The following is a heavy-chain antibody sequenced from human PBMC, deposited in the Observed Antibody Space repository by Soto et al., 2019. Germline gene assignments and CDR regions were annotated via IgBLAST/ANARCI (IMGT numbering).Heavy chain of an antibody. D-gene: IGHD2-15*01. CDR2: IWFDGSNE. CDR1: GFTFSDYG. CDR3: ARGSLYCSSTSCSYGMDV. J-gene: IGHJ6*02. V-gene: IGHV3-33*01. Sequence: QVQLVESGGGVVQPGWYLRLSCAASGFTFSDYGMHWVRQAPGEGLQWVAVIWFDGSNEHYADSVKGRFTISRDNSKNTLYLQMYSLRAGDTAVYYCARGSLYCSSTSCSYGMDVWGQGTTVTVSS.